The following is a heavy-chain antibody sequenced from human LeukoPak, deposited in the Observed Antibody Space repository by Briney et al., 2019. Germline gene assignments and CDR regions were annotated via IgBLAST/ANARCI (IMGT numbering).Heavy chain of an antibody. V-gene: IGHV4-59*01. D-gene: IGHD6-19*01. CDR1: GGSISSYY. CDR3: ASSKTNGDSSGWYAWFDP. J-gene: IGHJ5*02. CDR2: IYYSGST. Sequence: PSETLSLTCTVSGGSISSYYWSWIRQPPGKGLEWIGYIYYSGSTEYNPSLKSRVSISVDTSKNQFSLKLSSATAADTAVYYCASSKTNGDSSGWYAWFDPWGQGALVTVSS.